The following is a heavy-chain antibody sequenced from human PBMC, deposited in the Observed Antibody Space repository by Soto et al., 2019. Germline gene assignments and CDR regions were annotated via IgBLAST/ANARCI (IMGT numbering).Heavy chain of an antibody. CDR3: ARAWRADV. CDR2: ISANGDTT. CDR1: GFSFSNYG. Sequence: EVQLVESGGGLVQLGGSLRLSCAASGFSFSNYGMHWVRQAPGKGLECVSVISANGDTTYYANSVKDRFTISRDNSKNTLYLQMGSLRVDDMAVYYCARAWRADVW. V-gene: IGHV3-64*01. J-gene: IGHJ6*01.